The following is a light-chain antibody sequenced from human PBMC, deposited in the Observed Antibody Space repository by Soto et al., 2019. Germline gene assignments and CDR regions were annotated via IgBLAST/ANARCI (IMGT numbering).Light chain of an antibody. J-gene: IGKJ4*01. CDR1: QSVSNRY. V-gene: IGKV3-20*01. CDR3: QQYVNVPLP. Sequence: EVVLTQSPGTLSLSPGEGATLSCRASQSVSNRYFAWYQQKPGQTPRLLIYRVSSRATGIPDRFSGSGSRTDFTLNISRLDPEDFEVYYCQQYVNVPLPFAVATKVYIK. CDR2: RVS.